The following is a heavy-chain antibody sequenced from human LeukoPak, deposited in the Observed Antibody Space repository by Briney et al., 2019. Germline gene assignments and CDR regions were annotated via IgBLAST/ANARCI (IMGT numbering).Heavy chain of an antibody. CDR3: ARAVRDDFWSGYLY. CDR1: GGSISTFY. Sequence: SETLSLTCTVSGGSISTFYWSWIRQPPGKGLEWIWYIYYSGSTNYNPSLKSRVTISVDTSKTQFSLKLNSVTAADTAVYYCARAVRDDFWSGYLYWGQGTLVTVSS. D-gene: IGHD3-3*01. CDR2: IYYSGST. J-gene: IGHJ4*02. V-gene: IGHV4-59*01.